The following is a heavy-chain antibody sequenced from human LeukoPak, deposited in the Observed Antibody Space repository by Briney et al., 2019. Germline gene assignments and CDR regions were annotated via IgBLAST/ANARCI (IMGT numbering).Heavy chain of an antibody. CDR1: GGSISTYY. Sequence: SETLSLTCTVSGGSISTYYWSWIRQPPGKGLEWIGYIYYSGSTNYNPSLKSRVTISLDTSKNQFSLKLSSVTAADTAVYYCARNGDYHEKSGYYYLFDFWGQGTLVTVSS. D-gene: IGHD3-22*01. J-gene: IGHJ4*02. CDR3: ARNGDYHEKSGYYYLFDF. CDR2: IYYSGST. V-gene: IGHV4-59*01.